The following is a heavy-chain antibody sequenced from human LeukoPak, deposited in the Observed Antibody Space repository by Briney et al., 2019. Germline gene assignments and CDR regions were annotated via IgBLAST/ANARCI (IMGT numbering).Heavy chain of an antibody. J-gene: IGHJ4*02. V-gene: IGHV3-30-3*01. Sequence: PGTSLRLSCVTSGFTFNSYALHWVRQAPGKGLEWVAVISYDGSNKYYADSVKGRFTISRDNSKNTLYLQMNSLRAEDTAVYYCARDARLVFDYWGQGTLVTVSS. CDR1: GFTFNSYA. D-gene: IGHD6-19*01. CDR2: ISYDGSNK. CDR3: ARDARLVFDY.